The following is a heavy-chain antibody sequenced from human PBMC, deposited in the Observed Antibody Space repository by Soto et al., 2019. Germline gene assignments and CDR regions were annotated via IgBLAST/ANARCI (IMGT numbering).Heavy chain of an antibody. J-gene: IGHJ6*02. Sequence: ASVKVSFKASGYTFTSYYMHWVRQAPGQGLEWMGIINPSGGSTSYAQKFQGRVTMTRDTSTSTVYMELSSLRSEDTAVYYCARVGAWIGYSYYGMDVWGQGTTVTVSS. CDR2: INPSGGST. CDR3: ARVGAWIGYSYYGMDV. V-gene: IGHV1-46*01. CDR1: GYTFTSYY. D-gene: IGHD3-3*01.